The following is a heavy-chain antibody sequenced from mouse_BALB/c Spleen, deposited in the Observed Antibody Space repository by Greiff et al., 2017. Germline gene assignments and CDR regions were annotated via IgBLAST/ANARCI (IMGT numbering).Heavy chain of an antibody. CDR1: GFTFSSYW. V-gene: IGHV6-6*02. Sequence: EGKLQESGGGLVQPGGSMKLSCVASGFTFSSYWMSWVRQSPEKGLEWVAEIRLKSDNYATHYAESVKGKFTISRDDSKSRLYLQMNSLRAEDTGIYYCTRGYYYAMDYWGQGTSVTVSS. CDR2: IRLKSDNYAT. CDR3: TRGYYYAMDY. J-gene: IGHJ4*01.